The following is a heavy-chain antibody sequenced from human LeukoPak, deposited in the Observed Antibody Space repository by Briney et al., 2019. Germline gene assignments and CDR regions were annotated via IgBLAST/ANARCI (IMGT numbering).Heavy chain of an antibody. CDR1: GFTLSSYA. CDR3: AKDRLDGAYYFDY. J-gene: IGHJ4*02. CDR2: ISGDGTRT. D-gene: IGHD4-17*01. Sequence: PGGSLRLSCAASGFTLSSYALSWVRQAPGKGLEWVSGISGDGTRTFHADSVKGLFTISRDNLKNTLYLQMNSLRAEDTAVYYCAKDRLDGAYYFDYWGQGTLVTVSS. V-gene: IGHV3-23*01.